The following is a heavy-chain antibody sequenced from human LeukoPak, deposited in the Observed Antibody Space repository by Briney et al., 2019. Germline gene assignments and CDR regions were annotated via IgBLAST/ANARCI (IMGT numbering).Heavy chain of an antibody. CDR2: ISGSGGST. CDR3: AKSLGGVTNFCDY. V-gene: IGHV3-23*01. Sequence: GGSLRLSCAASGFTFSSYAMSWVRQAPGKGLEWVSAISGSGGSTYYADSVKGRFTISRDNSKNTLYPQMNSLRAEDTAVYYCAKSLGGVTNFCDYWGQGTLVTVSS. J-gene: IGHJ4*02. CDR1: GFTFSSYA. D-gene: IGHD2-8*02.